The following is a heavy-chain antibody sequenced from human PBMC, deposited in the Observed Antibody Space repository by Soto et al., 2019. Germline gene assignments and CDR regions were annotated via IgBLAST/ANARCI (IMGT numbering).Heavy chain of an antibody. CDR2: INPNSGGT. CDR1: GYTFTGYY. CDR3: AAVGTYYYDSSGYSGDY. J-gene: IGHJ4*02. V-gene: IGHV1-2*04. Sequence: SVKVSCKASGYTFTGYYMHWVRQAPGQGLEWMGWINPNSGGTNYAQKFQGWVTMTRDTSISTAYMELSSLRSEDTAVYYCAAVGTYYYDSSGYSGDYWGQGTLVTVSS. D-gene: IGHD3-22*01.